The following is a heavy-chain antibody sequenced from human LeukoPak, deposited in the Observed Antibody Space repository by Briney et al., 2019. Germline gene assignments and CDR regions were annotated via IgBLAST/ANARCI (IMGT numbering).Heavy chain of an antibody. Sequence: ASVKVSCKASGYTFTSYDINWVRQATGQGLEWMGWMNPNSGNTGYAQKFQGRVTMTRNTSISTAYMELSSLRSEDTAVYYCARGGYYDILTGYLRPYYYYGMDVWGQGTTVTVSS. J-gene: IGHJ6*02. CDR1: GYTFTSYD. CDR3: ARGGYYDILTGYLRPYYYYGMDV. D-gene: IGHD3-9*01. CDR2: MNPNSGNT. V-gene: IGHV1-8*01.